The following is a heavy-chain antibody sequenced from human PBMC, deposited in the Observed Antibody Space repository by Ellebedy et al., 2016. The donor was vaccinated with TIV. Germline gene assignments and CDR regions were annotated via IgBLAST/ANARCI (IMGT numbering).Heavy chain of an antibody. CDR2: IYYSGST. J-gene: IGHJ4*02. CDR1: GGSISSYY. D-gene: IGHD3-10*01. V-gene: IGHV4-59*01. CDR3: ARGVGSGTYYPFGH. Sequence: MPSETLSLTCTVSGGSISSYYWSWIRQPPGKGLEWIGYIYYSGSTNYNPSLKSRVTISVDTSKNQFSLKLSSVTAADTAVYYCARGVGSGTYYPFGHWGQGTLVTVSS.